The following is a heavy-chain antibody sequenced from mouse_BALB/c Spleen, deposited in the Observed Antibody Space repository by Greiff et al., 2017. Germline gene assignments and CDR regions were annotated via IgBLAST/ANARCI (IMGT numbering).Heavy chain of an antibody. D-gene: IGHD1-1*01. CDR1: GYSFTSYW. V-gene: IGHV1S127*01. Sequence: VQLQQSGPQLVRPGASVKISCKASGYSFTSYWMHWVKQRPGQGLEWIGMIDPSDSETRLNQKFKDKATLTVDKSSSTAYMQLSSPTSEDSAVYYCARYDYGSSLYYYAMDYWGQGTSVTVSS. CDR3: ARYDYGSSLYYYAMDY. J-gene: IGHJ4*01. CDR2: IDPSDSET.